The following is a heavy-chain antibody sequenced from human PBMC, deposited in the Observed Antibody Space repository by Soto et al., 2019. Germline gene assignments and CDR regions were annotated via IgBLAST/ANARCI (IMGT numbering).Heavy chain of an antibody. CDR1: GFTFSSYS. CDR3: ARDSWDSSGYNDAFAI. Sequence: PGGSLRLPCAASGFTFSSYSMNWGRQAPGKGLEWVSYISSSSSTIYYADSVKGRFTISRDNAKNSLYLQMNSLRDEDTAVYYGARDSWDSSGYNDAFAIWGQGTMVNFSS. D-gene: IGHD3-22*01. J-gene: IGHJ3*02. CDR2: ISSSSSTI. V-gene: IGHV3-48*02.